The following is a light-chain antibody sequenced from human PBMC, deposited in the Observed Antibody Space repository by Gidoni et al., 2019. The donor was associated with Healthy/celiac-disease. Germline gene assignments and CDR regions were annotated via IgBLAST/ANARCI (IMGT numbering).Light chain of an antibody. CDR2: DAS. Sequence: DIQMTQSPSSLSASVGDRVTITCQASQDISNYLNWYQQKPGKAPKLLIYDASNLETGVPSRFSGSGSRTDFTFTISSLQPEDIATYYCQQYDNLRKTFGQGTKLEIK. J-gene: IGKJ2*01. V-gene: IGKV1-33*01. CDR1: QDISNY. CDR3: QQYDNLRKT.